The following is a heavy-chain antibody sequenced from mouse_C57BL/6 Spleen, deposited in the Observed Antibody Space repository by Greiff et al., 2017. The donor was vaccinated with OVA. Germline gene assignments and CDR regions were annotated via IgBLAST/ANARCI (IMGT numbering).Heavy chain of an antibody. J-gene: IGHJ4*01. CDR1: GYAFSSSW. CDR3: ARSGYYGSQPYAMDY. CDR2: IYPGDGDT. D-gene: IGHD1-1*01. V-gene: IGHV1-82*01. Sequence: QVQLKQSGPELVKPGASVKISCKASGYAFSSSWMNWVKQRPGKGLEWIGRIYPGDGDTNYNGKFKGKATLTADKSSSTAYMQLSSLTSEDSAVYFCARSGYYGSQPYAMDYWGQGTSVTVSS.